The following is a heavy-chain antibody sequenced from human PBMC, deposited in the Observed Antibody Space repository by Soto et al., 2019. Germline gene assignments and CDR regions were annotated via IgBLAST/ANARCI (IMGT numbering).Heavy chain of an antibody. V-gene: IGHV1-46*01. CDR3: ARVYCSGGSCYGIDY. D-gene: IGHD2-15*01. J-gene: IGHJ4*02. CDR2: INPSGGT. Sequence: QVQLVQSGAEVKKPGASVKISCKASGDTFTSYYMHWVRQAPGQGLEWMGIINPSGGTSYAKKFQGRGTMTRDTSTSTSYMELSSLRSEDTAVYYCARVYCSGGSCYGIDYWGQGTLVTVSS. CDR1: GDTFTSYY.